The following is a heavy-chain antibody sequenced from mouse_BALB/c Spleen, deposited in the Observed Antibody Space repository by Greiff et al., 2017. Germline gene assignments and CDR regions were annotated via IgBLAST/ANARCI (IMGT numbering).Heavy chain of an antibody. D-gene: IGHD2-4*01. CDR1: GFTFSSYA. CDR3: AREGTMITFDY. V-gene: IGHV5-4*01. Sequence: EVQRVESGGGLVKPGGSLKLSCAASGFTFSSYAMSWVRQTPEKRLEWVATISDGGSYTYYPDSVKGRFTISRDNAKNNLYLQMSSLKSEDTAMYYCAREGTMITFDYWGQGTTLTVSS. J-gene: IGHJ2*01. CDR2: ISDGGSYT.